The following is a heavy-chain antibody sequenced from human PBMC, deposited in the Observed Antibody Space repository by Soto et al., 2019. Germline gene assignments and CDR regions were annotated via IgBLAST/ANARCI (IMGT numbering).Heavy chain of an antibody. CDR3: AGQQLVQASFWXDS. J-gene: IGHJ5*01. CDR2: IYYSGST. Sequence: SETLSLTCTVSGCSISRYYWSWIRQPPGKGLEWIGYIYYSGSTNYNPSLKSRVTISVDTSKNQFSLKLSSVTAADTAVYYCAGQQLVQASFWXDSWGQGTLVTVSS. V-gene: IGHV4-59*01. D-gene: IGHD6-13*01. CDR1: GCSISRYY.